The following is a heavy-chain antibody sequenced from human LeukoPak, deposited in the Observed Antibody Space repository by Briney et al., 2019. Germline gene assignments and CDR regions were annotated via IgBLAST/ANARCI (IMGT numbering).Heavy chain of an antibody. CDR3: ARIAPSGSYFDY. J-gene: IGHJ4*02. CDR2: ISAYNGNT. D-gene: IGHD1-26*01. CDR1: GYTFTSYG. V-gene: IGHV1-18*01. Sequence: ASVKVSCKASGYTFTSYGISWVRQAPGQGLEWMGWISAYNGNTNYAQKLQGRVAMTTDTSTSAAYMELRSLRSDDTAVYYCARIAPSGSYFDYWGQGTLVTVSS.